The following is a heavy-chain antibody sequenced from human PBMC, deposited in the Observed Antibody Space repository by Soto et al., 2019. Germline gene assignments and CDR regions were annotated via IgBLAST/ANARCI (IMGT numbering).Heavy chain of an antibody. CDR2: IYSGGST. J-gene: IGHJ6*02. D-gene: IGHD1-1*01. CDR3: ARDLRRNWKGGYYYYYYGMDV. V-gene: IGHV3-NL1*01. Sequence: QVQLVESGGGVVQPGRSPTLSCAASGFTFSNYGMHWVRQAPGKGLEWVAVIYSGGSTYYADSVKGRFTISRDNSKNTLYLQMNSLRGEDTAVYYCARDLRRNWKGGYYYYYYGMDVWGQGTTVTVSS. CDR1: GFTFSNYG.